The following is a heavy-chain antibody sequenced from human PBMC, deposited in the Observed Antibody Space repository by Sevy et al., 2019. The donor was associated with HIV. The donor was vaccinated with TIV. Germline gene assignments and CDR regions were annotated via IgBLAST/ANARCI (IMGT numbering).Heavy chain of an antibody. D-gene: IGHD1-1*01. CDR1: GFTFSSYG. J-gene: IGHJ4*02. Sequence: GGSLRLSCAASGFTFSSYGMHWVRQALGKGLEWVAVIWFDGSNTLYADSVKGRFTISRDIAENTLHLQMNSLRAEDTAVYYCARDLESYNYGAYGPSFMPDYWGQGTVVTVSS. CDR2: IWFDGSNT. V-gene: IGHV3-33*01. CDR3: ARDLESYNYGAYGPSFMPDY.